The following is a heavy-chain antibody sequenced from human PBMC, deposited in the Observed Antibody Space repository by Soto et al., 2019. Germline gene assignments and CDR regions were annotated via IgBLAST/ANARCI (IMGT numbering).Heavy chain of an antibody. CDR3: ARDLGYRNSWNVYYYYGMDV. CDR1: GFTFSSYS. Sequence: GGSPRLSCAASGFTFSSYSMNWVRQAPGKGLEWVSSITSISTYIYYADSVKGRFTISRDNTKNSLYLQMNSLRAEDTAVYYCARDLGYRNSWNVYYYYGMDVWGQGTTITVSS. D-gene: IGHD6-13*01. J-gene: IGHJ6*02. V-gene: IGHV3-21*01. CDR2: ITSISTYI.